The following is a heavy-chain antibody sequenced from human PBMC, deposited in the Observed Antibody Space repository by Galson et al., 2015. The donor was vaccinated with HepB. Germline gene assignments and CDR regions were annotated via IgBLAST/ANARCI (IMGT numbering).Heavy chain of an antibody. CDR3: ARHWATVLWFGELLKDAFDI. D-gene: IGHD3-10*01. CDR1: GGSISSSSYY. CDR2: IYYSGST. J-gene: IGHJ3*02. Sequence: ETLSLTCTVSGGSISSSSYYWGWIRQPPGKGLEWIGSIYYSGSTYYNPSLKSRVTISVDTSKNQFSLKLSSVTAADTAVYYCARHWATVLWFGELLKDAFDIWGQGTMVTVSS. V-gene: IGHV4-39*01.